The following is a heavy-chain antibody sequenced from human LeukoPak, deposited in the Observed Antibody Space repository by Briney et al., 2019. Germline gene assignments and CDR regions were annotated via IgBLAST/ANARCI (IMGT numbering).Heavy chain of an antibody. CDR1: GDSVSSNSAA. J-gene: IGHJ5*02. CDR2: TYYRSKWYN. D-gene: IGHD6-13*01. CDR3: ARALGIAAAGTNWFDP. Sequence: SQTLSLTCAISGDSVSSNSAAWNWIRQSPSRGLEWLGRTYYRSKWYNDYAVSVKSRITINPDTSKNQFSLQLNSVTPEDTAVYYCARALGIAAAGTNWFDPWGQGTLVTVSS. V-gene: IGHV6-1*01.